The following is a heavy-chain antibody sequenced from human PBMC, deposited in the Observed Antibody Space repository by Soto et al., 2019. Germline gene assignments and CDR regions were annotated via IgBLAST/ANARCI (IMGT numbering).Heavy chain of an antibody. CDR3: ARPPRYYYDSKGAFDI. Sequence: GESLKISCKGSVYSFTSYWIGWVRQMPGKGLEWMGIIYPGDSDTRYSPSFQGQVTISADKSISTAYLQWSSLKASDTAMYYCARPPRYYYDSKGAFDIWGQGTMVTVS. J-gene: IGHJ3*02. V-gene: IGHV5-51*01. CDR2: IYPGDSDT. CDR1: VYSFTSYW. D-gene: IGHD3-22*01.